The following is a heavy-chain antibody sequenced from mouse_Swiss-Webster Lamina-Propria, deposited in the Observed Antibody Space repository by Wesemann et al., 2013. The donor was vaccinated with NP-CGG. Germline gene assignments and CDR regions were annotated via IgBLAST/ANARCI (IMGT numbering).Heavy chain of an antibody. V-gene: IGHV5-6*01. CDR1: GFTFSSYG. Sequence: EVQLVESGGDLVKPGGSLKLSCAASGFTFSSYGMSWVRQTPDKRLEWVATISSGGSYTYYPDSVKGRFTISRDNAKNTLYLQMSSLKSEDTAMYYCARPHSSGYFDYWGQGTTLTVSS. J-gene: IGHJ2*01. D-gene: IGHD3-1*01. CDR3: ARPHSSGYFDY. CDR2: ISSGGSYT.